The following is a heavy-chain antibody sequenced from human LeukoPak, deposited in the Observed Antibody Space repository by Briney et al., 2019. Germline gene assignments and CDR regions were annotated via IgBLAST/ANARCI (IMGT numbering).Heavy chain of an antibody. CDR1: GGSISSSNW. J-gene: IGHJ6*04. CDR2: IYHSGST. CDR3: ASEGLTASRYYYYGMDV. D-gene: IGHD2-21*02. V-gene: IGHV4-4*02. Sequence: SGTLSLTCAVSGGSISSSNWWSWVRQPPGKGLEWIGEIYHSGSTNYNPSLKSRVTISVDKSKNQFSLKLSSVTAADTAVYYCASEGLTASRYYYYGMDVWGKGTTVTVSS.